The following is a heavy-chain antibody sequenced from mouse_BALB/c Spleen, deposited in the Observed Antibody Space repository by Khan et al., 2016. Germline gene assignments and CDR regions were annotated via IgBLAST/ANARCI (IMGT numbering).Heavy chain of an antibody. CDR3: TRSPTATRYFDV. D-gene: IGHD1-2*01. J-gene: IGHJ1*01. CDR1: GYSITSDYA. Sequence: EVQLQESGPGLVKPSQSLSLTCTVTGYSITSDYAWNWIRQFPGNKLEWMGYIRYSGSTTYNPSLKSRISITRDTSKNQFFLQLYPVTTEDTATYYCTRSPTATRYFDVWGAGTTVTVSS. V-gene: IGHV3-2*02. CDR2: IRYSGST.